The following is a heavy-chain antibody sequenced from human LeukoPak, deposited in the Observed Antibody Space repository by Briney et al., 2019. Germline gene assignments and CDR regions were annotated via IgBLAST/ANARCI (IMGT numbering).Heavy chain of an antibody. CDR2: IYWDDDK. CDR1: GFSVRTGGGG. V-gene: IGHV2-5*02. CDR3: AHISRAFDI. J-gene: IGHJ3*02. Sequence: SGPTLWQPHPTLTLTLTFSGFSVRTGGGGGGWIRQPPGKALEWLALIYWDDDKRYSPSLKSRLTITKDTSKNQVVLTMTNMDPVDTATYYCAHISRAFDIWGQGTMVTVSS.